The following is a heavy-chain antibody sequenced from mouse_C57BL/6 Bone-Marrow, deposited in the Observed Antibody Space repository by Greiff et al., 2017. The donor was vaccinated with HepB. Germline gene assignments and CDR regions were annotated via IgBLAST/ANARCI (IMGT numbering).Heavy chain of an antibody. V-gene: IGHV1-50*01. CDR3: AREDEVGRYFDV. D-gene: IGHD1-1*02. Sequence: QSCKASGYTFTSYWMQWVKQRPGQGLEWIGEIDPSDSYTNYNQKFKGKATLTVDTSSSTAYMQLSSLTSEDSAVYYCAREDEVGRYFDVWGTGTTVTVSS. CDR2: IDPSDSYT. CDR1: GYTFTSYW. J-gene: IGHJ1*03.